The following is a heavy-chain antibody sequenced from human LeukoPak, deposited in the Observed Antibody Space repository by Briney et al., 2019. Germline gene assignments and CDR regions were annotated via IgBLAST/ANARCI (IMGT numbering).Heavy chain of an antibody. Sequence: GASVKVSCKASGYTFTGYYMHWVRQAPRQGLEWMGWINPNSGGTNYAQKFQGRVTMTRDTSISTAYMELSRLRSDDTAVYYCARDSGQWLLEEDRFYFDYWGQGTLVTVSS. V-gene: IGHV1-2*02. CDR1: GYTFTGYY. D-gene: IGHD6-19*01. CDR3: ARDSGQWLLEEDRFYFDY. CDR2: INPNSGGT. J-gene: IGHJ4*02.